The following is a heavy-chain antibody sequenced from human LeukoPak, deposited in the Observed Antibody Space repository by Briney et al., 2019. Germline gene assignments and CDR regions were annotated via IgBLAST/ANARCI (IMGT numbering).Heavy chain of an antibody. CDR3: ARGTGYNTGRSVDY. J-gene: IGHJ4*02. V-gene: IGHV3-23*01. CDR2: ISGSGGST. CDR1: GLTFSNYA. D-gene: IGHD6-25*01. Sequence: GGSLRLSCAASGLTFSNYAMTWFRQAPGKGLEWVSAISGSGGSTYYADSVKGRFTISRDNSKNTLYLQMNSLRAEDTAVYYCARGTGYNTGRSVDYWGQGTLVTVSS.